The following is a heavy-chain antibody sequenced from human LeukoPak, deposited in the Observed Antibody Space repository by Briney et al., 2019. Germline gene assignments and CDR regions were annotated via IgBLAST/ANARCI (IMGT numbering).Heavy chain of an antibody. Sequence: PGGSLRLSCAGSGFPFSIYGMNWVRQAPGKGLEWVSGISPGGPTYYADSVKGRFTISRDDSKNSLYLQMNSLRAEDTAVYYCAELGITMIGGVWGKGTTVTISS. D-gene: IGHD3-10*02. V-gene: IGHV3-23*01. CDR3: AELGITMIGGV. CDR1: GFPFSIYG. CDR2: ISPGGPT. J-gene: IGHJ6*04.